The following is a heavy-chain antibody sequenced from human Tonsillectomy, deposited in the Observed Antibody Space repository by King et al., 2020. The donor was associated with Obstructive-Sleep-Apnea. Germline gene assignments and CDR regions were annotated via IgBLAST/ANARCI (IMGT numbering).Heavy chain of an antibody. CDR3: ACQGDLLELRDDAFDI. J-gene: IGHJ3*02. D-gene: IGHD1-7*01. CDR1: GYIFTRDWICYW. Sequence: QLVQSGAEVKKPGESLKISCKGSGYIFTRDWICYWIGCVRLMPVKGLEWMGMIYPGDSDTRYSPSFPRQVTISVYKSISTAYLQWGSLKASDTAMYYCACQGDLLELRDDAFDIWGQGTMVTVSS. CDR2: IYPGDSDT. V-gene: IGHV5-51*01.